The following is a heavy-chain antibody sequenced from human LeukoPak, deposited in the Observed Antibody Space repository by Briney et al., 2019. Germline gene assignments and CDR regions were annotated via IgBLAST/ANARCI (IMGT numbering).Heavy chain of an antibody. Sequence: SETLSLTCTVSGGSISSGDYYWSWIRQPPGKGLEWIGYIYYSGSTYYNPSLKSRVTISVDTSKNQFSLKLSSVTAADTAVYYCARVRGIAVAGTWYFDLWGRGTLVTVSS. V-gene: IGHV4-30-4*01. CDR2: IYYSGST. CDR1: GGSISSGDYY. J-gene: IGHJ2*01. CDR3: ARVRGIAVAGTWYFDL. D-gene: IGHD6-19*01.